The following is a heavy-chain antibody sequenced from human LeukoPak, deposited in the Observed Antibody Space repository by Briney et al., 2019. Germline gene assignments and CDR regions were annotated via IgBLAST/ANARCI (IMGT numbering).Heavy chain of an antibody. V-gene: IGHV4-59*01. CDR3: ARHIAAYRRVFDY. J-gene: IGHJ4*02. Sequence: PSETLSLTCTVSGGSINNYYWGWIRQPPGRGLEWIGYIYYSGSTNYNPSLKSRVTISVDTSKNQFSLNLSSVTAADTAVYYCARHIAAYRRVFDYWGQGTLVTVSS. D-gene: IGHD6-6*01. CDR1: GGSINNYY. CDR2: IYYSGST.